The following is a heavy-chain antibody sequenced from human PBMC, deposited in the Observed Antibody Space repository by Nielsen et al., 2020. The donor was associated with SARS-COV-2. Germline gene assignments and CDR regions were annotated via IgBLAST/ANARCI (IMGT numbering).Heavy chain of an antibody. D-gene: IGHD1-1*01. CDR3: ASNEPSYYYYYGMDV. CDR1: GFTFSSYD. V-gene: IGHV3-13*04. J-gene: IGHJ6*02. Sequence: GESLKISCAAPGFTFSSYDMHWVRQATGERLEWVSAIGTAGDTYYSGSVKGRFTISRENAKNSLYLQMNSLRAEDTAVYYCASNEPSYYYYYGMDVWGQGTTVTVSS. CDR2: IGTAGDT.